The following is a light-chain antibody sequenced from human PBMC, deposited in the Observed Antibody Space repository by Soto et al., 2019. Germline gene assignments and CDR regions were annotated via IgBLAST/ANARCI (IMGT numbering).Light chain of an antibody. CDR3: QQYNNWTPWT. J-gene: IGKJ1*01. V-gene: IGKV3-15*01. Sequence: EIVMTQSPATLSVSPGERATLSCRASQSVSSNLAWYQQKPGQAPRLLIYGASTRATGIPARFSGSGSGTEFTLTISSLQSEDFAVYYCQQYNNWTPWTFGQGKKVEIK. CDR2: GAS. CDR1: QSVSSN.